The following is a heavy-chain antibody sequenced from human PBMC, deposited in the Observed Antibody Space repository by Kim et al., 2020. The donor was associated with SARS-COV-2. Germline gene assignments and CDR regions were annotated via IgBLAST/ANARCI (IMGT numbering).Heavy chain of an antibody. Sequence: SETLSLTCTVSGGSISSYYWSWIRQPPGKGLEWIGYIYYSGSTNYNPSLKSRVTISVDTSKNQFSLKLSSVTAADTAVYYCAREGLGVIPDAFDIWGQGTMVTVSS. CDR2: IYYSGST. J-gene: IGHJ3*02. V-gene: IGHV4-59*01. CDR1: GGSISSYY. CDR3: AREGLGVIPDAFDI. D-gene: IGHD3-22*01.